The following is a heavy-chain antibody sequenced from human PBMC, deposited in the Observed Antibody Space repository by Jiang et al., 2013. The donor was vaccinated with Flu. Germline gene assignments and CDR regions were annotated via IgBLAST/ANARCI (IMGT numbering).Heavy chain of an antibody. CDR2: IYTSGST. J-gene: IGHJ5*02. V-gene: IGHV4-61*02. Sequence: PGLVKPSQTLSLTCTVSGGSINSGSYYWSWIRQPAGKGLEWIGRIYTSGSTNYNPSLKSRVTISVDTSKNQFSLKLSSVTAADTAVYYCARGTGSPWGQGTLVTVSS. CDR1: GGSINSGSYY. D-gene: IGHD1-14*01. CDR3: ARGTGSP.